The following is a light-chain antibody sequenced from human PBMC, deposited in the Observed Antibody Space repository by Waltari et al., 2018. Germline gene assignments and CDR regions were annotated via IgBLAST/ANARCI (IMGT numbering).Light chain of an antibody. CDR1: ISNIGAGYD. V-gene: IGLV1-40*01. CDR2: GNN. Sequence: QSVPTQPPSVSAAPGRRATISCTGAISNIGAGYDVHWYQQPPEASPTLLIYGNNTRPSGLPDRFSAPRSGTAASLAITGLQAEDEADYYCQSFDGRRTLFGGGTKLTVL. CDR3: QSFDGRRTL. J-gene: IGLJ2*01.